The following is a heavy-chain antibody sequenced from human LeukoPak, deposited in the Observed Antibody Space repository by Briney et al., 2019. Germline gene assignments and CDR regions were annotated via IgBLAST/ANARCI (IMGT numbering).Heavy chain of an antibody. V-gene: IGHV3-66*01. J-gene: IGHJ4*02. CDR2: IYSGGST. CDR1: GFTVNSNY. Sequence: PGGSLRLSCAASGFTVNSNYMSWVRQAPGKGLEWVSVIYSGGSTFYADSVKGRFTISRDNSKNALYLQMNSLRAEDTAVYYCATPITIFGALDYWGQGTLVTVSS. D-gene: IGHD3-3*01. CDR3: ATPITIFGALDY.